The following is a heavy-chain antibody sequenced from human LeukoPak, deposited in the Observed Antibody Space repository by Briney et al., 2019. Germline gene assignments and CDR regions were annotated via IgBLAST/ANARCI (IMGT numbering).Heavy chain of an antibody. CDR2: ISGSGAST. CDR1: GFTFSSFA. D-gene: IGHD6-19*01. J-gene: IGHJ4*02. V-gene: IGHV3-23*01. Sequence: GSLRLSCAASGFTFSSFAMSWVRQAPGRGLEWVSSISGSGASTYYADSVKGRFTISRDNSRNTLHLQMSSLRAEDTAVYYCAKSHSVAVAGTYSTYYFDSWGQGTLVTVSS. CDR3: AKSHSVAVAGTYSTYYFDS.